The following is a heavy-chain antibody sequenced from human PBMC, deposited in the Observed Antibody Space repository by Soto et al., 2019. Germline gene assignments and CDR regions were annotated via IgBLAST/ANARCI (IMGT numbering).Heavy chain of an antibody. CDR1: GGSISSGGYS. V-gene: IGHV4-30-2*01. Sequence: QLQLQESGSGLVKPSQTLSLTCAVSGGSISSGGYSWSWIRQPPGKGLEWIGYIYHSGSTYYNPSLKSRVTTSVDRSKNQLPLKLSSVTAADTAVYYCARAGGLGAVAVDYWGQGTLVTVSS. CDR2: IYHSGST. J-gene: IGHJ4*02. D-gene: IGHD6-19*01. CDR3: ARAGGLGAVAVDY.